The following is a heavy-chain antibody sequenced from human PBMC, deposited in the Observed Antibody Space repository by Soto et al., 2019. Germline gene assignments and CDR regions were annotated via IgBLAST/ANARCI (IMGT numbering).Heavy chain of an antibody. J-gene: IGHJ4*02. Sequence: PSETLSLTCTVSGGSISSSYSYWGWIRQPPGKGLEWIGSFYYGGSTYYNPSLKSRVTISVDTSKNQFSLKLSSVTAADTAVYYCARPAYCSGPSCYGRHFDYWGQGALVTVSS. D-gene: IGHD2-2*01. CDR1: GGSISSSYSY. CDR2: FYYGGST. CDR3: ARPAYCSGPSCYGRHFDY. V-gene: IGHV4-39*01.